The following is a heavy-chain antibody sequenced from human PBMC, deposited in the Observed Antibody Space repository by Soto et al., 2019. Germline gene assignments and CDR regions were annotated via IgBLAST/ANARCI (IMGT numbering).Heavy chain of an antibody. CDR3: ARDSEDAFDI. V-gene: IGHV1-46*01. J-gene: IGHJ3*02. CDR1: GYTFTSYD. CDR2: INASSGST. Sequence: RASVKVSCKASGYTFTSYDISWVRQAPGQGLEWMGLINASSGSTNYAQKFQGRVTMTRDTSTSTVYMELSSLRSEDTAVYYCARDSEDAFDIWGQGTMVTVSS.